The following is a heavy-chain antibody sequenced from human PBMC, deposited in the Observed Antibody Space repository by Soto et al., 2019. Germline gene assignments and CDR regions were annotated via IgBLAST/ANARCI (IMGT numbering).Heavy chain of an antibody. CDR1: GYTFTSYG. CDR2: ISAYNGNT. CDR3: ARGVYLGYYDFWSGYSNNWFDP. D-gene: IGHD3-3*01. J-gene: IGHJ5*02. Sequence: QVQLVQSGAXVXXPXASVKVSCKASGYTFTSYGISWVRQAPGQGLEWMGWISAYNGNTNYAQKLQGRVTMTTDTSTSTAYMELRSLRSDDTAVYYCARGVYLGYYDFWSGYSNNWFDPWGQGTLVTVSS. V-gene: IGHV1-18*01.